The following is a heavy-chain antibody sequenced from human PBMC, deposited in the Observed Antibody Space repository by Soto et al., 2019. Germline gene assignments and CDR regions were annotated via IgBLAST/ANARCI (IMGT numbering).Heavy chain of an antibody. CDR2: INHSGST. V-gene: IGHV4-34*01. D-gene: IGHD3-16*02. CDR1: GGSFSGYY. CDR3: ASGYGSSYDYIWGSYRPGYYFDY. Sequence: SETLSLTCAVYGGSFSGYYWSWIRQPPGKGLEWIGEINHSGSTNYNPSLKSRVTISVDTSKNQFSLKLSSVTAADTAVYYCASGYGSSYDYIWGSYRPGYYFDYWGQGTLVTVSS. J-gene: IGHJ4*02.